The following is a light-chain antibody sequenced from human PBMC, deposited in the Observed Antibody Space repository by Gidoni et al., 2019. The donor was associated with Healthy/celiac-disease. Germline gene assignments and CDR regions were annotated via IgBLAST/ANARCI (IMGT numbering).Light chain of an antibody. CDR2: GAS. J-gene: IGKJ2*01. CDR1: SVSSN. V-gene: IGKV3-15*01. CDR3: QQYNIMYT. Sequence: SVSSNLAWYQQKPGQAPRLLIYGASTRATGISARFSGSGSETEFTLTISSLQSEDFAVYYCQQYNIMYTFGQGTKLEIK.